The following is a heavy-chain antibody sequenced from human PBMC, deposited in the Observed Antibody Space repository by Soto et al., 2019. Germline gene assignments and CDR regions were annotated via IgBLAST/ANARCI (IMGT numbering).Heavy chain of an antibody. CDR2: IYHSGST. Sequence: QVQLQESGPGLVKPSGTLSLTCAVSGGSISSSNWWSWVRQPPGKGLAWIGEIYHSGSTNYNPSLKSRVTISVDRSKNPCSLKLISGTAAETAAYYCARRPAYSGYDSVFGYWGQGSLVTV. J-gene: IGHJ4*02. CDR3: ARRPAYSGYDSVFGY. CDR1: GGSISSSNW. D-gene: IGHD5-12*01. V-gene: IGHV4-4*02.